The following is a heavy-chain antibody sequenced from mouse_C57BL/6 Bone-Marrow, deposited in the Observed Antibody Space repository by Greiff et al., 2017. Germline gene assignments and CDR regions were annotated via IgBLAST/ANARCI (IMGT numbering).Heavy chain of an antibody. CDR3: AKTGYDYLYYYAMDY. CDR2: IWGDGSK. CDR1: GFSLTSYG. Sequence: VQLQQSGPGLVAPSPSLSITCTVSGFSLTSYGVSWVRQPPGKGLEWLGVIWGDGSKNYYSALISRLSISKDNSKSKVFLKLNSMQTDDTATYYWAKTGYDYLYYYAMDYWSQGTSVTVSS. V-gene: IGHV2-3*01. D-gene: IGHD2-4*01. J-gene: IGHJ4*01.